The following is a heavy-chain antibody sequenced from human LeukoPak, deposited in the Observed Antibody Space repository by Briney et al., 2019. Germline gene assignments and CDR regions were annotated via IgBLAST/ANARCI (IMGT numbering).Heavy chain of an antibody. Sequence: GASVKVSCKVSGYTLNELSIHWVRQAAGKGLEWMGGFDPEYGETVYAQKFQGRVTMAEDTSTDTAYMELSRLRSEDTAVYYCAPLDFWVPSTWGQGTLVTVSS. CDR3: APLDFWVPST. CDR2: FDPEYGET. D-gene: IGHD3-3*01. J-gene: IGHJ5*02. CDR1: GYTLNELS. V-gene: IGHV1-24*01.